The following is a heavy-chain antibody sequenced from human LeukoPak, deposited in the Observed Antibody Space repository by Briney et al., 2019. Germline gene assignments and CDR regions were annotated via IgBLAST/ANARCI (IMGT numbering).Heavy chain of an antibody. V-gene: IGHV3-33*01. J-gene: IGHJ3*02. D-gene: IGHD4-17*01. CDR3: ARERDPYGDYIIDAFDI. CDR1: GFTFSSYG. Sequence: GGSLRLSCAASGFTFSSYGMHWVRQAPGKGLEWVAIIWYEADKEFYGDSVKGRFTISRDNSHNTLYLQMNSLRVEDTAVYYCARERDPYGDYIIDAFDIWGRGTMVTVSS. CDR2: IWYEADKE.